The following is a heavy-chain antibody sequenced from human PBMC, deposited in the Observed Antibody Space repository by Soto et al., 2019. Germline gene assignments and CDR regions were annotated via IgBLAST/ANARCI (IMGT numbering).Heavy chain of an antibody. Sequence: SETLSLTCTVSGDSISGDYWSWIRQPPGKGLEWIGYFSYSATTNYNPSLKSRVTISADTSKTQLSLKLTSVTAADAAVYYCARADDLRKTGYWGQGTLVTVS. CDR3: ARADDLRKTGY. J-gene: IGHJ4*02. CDR1: GDSISGDY. CDR2: FSYSATT. V-gene: IGHV4-59*01. D-gene: IGHD3-3*01.